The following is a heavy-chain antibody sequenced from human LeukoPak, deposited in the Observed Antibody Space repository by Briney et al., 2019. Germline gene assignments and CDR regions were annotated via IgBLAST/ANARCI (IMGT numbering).Heavy chain of an antibody. V-gene: IGHV3-23*01. Sequence: GGSLRLSCAASGFTFSSYGMSWVRQAPGKGLEWVSGISGSGTNTNYADSVKGRFTISRDNSKNTAYLQMKSLRAGDTAVYYCAKSSRPVTAMAFFDYWGQGTLVTVSS. CDR1: GFTFSSYG. CDR3: AKSSRPVTAMAFFDY. CDR2: ISGSGTNT. D-gene: IGHD5-18*01. J-gene: IGHJ4*02.